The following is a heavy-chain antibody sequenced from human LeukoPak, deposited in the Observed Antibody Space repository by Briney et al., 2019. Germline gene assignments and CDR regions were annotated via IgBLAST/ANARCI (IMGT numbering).Heavy chain of an antibody. D-gene: IGHD3-10*01. V-gene: IGHV3-30-3*01. J-gene: IGHJ4*02. Sequence: QPGGSLRLSCAASGFTFSSYAMHWVRQAPGKGLEWVAVISYDGSNKYYADSVKGRFTISRDNSKNTLYLQMNSLRAEDTAVYYCARDPWFGEGDDYWGQGTLVTVSS. CDR1: GFTFSSYA. CDR3: ARDPWFGEGDDY. CDR2: ISYDGSNK.